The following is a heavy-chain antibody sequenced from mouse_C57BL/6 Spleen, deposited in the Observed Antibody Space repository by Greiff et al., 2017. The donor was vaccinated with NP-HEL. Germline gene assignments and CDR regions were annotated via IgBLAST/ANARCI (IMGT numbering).Heavy chain of an antibody. CDR1: GFTFSSYG. CDR3: ARLGTGTVDY. J-gene: IGHJ2*01. CDR2: ISSGGSYT. D-gene: IGHD4-1*01. V-gene: IGHV5-6*01. Sequence: EVKLMESGGDLVKPGGSLKLSCAASGFTFSSYGMSWVRQTPDKRLEWVATISSGGSYTYYPDSVKRRFTISRDNAKNTLYLQMSSLKSEDTAMYYCARLGTGTVDYWGQGTTLTVSS.